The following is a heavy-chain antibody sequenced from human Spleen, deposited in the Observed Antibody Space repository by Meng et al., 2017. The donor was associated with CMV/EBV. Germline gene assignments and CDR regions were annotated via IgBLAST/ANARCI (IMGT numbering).Heavy chain of an antibody. J-gene: IGHJ4*02. CDR2: INHSGST. V-gene: IGHV4-34*01. CDR1: GGSFSGYY. CDR3: ARGTVYSSGCPDY. D-gene: IGHD6-19*01. Sequence: SETLSLTCAVYGGSFSGYYWSWIRQPPGKGLEWIGEINHSGSTNYNPSLKSRVTISVDTSKNQFSLKLSSVTAADTAVYYCARGTVYSSGCPDYWGQGTLVTVSS.